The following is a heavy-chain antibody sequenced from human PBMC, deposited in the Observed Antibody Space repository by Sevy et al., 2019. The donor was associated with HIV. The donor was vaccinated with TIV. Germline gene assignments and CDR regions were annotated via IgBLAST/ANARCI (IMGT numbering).Heavy chain of an antibody. D-gene: IGHD6-13*01. CDR3: ASSAAPSSSWYDDYYYGMDV. V-gene: IGHV1-18*01. CDR1: GYTFTSYG. J-gene: IGHJ6*02. Sequence: ASVKVSCKASGYTFTSYGISWVRQAAGQGLEWMGWISAYNGNTNYAQKLQGRVTMTTDTSTSTAYMELRSLRSDDTAVYYCASSAAPSSSWYDDYYYGMDVWGQGTTVTVSS. CDR2: ISAYNGNT.